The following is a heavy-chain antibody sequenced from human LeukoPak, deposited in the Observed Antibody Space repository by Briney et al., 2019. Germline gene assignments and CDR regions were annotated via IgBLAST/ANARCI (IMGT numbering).Heavy chain of an antibody. D-gene: IGHD3-10*01. CDR2: INSDGSST. J-gene: IGHJ3*02. V-gene: IGHV3-74*01. CDR1: GFTFSSHW. CDR3: ARAYGSGTYGAFDI. Sequence: GGSLRLSCAASGFTFSSHWMHWVRQDAGKGLVWVSRINSDGSSTGSADSVKGRFTISRDNAKNTLYLQMNSLRGEDTAVDYCARAYGSGTYGAFDIWGQGTKVTVSS.